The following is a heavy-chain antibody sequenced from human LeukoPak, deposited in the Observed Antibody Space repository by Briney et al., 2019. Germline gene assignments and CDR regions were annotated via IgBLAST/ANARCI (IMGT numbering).Heavy chain of an antibody. D-gene: IGHD3-22*01. CDR2: IYASGST. J-gene: IGHJ3*02. CDR1: GGSRSSGTYY. V-gene: IGHV4-61*02. CDR3: AREPPSGLTYAFDI. Sequence: SETLSLTCTVSGGSRSSGTYYWSWIRQPAGKGLEWIGRIYASGSTNYNPSLKSRVTISVDTSKNQFSLKLSSVTAADAAVYYCAREPPSGLTYAFDIWGQGTMVTVSS.